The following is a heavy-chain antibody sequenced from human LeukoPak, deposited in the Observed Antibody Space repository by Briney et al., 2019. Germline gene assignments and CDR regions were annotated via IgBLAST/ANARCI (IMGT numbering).Heavy chain of an antibody. D-gene: IGHD6-19*01. J-gene: IGHJ4*02. CDR1: GGSISSYY. Sequence: SETLSLTCTVSGGSISSYYWSWIRQPPGKGLEWIGYIYYSGSTNYNPSLKSRVAISVDTSKNQFSLNLNSVTAADTAVYYCARGSSGWYSIDYWGQGTLVTVSS. CDR2: IYYSGST. CDR3: ARGSSGWYSIDY. V-gene: IGHV4-59*12.